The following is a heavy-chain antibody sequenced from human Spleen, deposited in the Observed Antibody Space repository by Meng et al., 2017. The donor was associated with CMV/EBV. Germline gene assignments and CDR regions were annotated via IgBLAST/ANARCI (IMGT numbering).Heavy chain of an antibody. CDR2: ITWDGGNT. CDR3: TKPEYNSGQRAFDY. J-gene: IGHJ4*02. V-gene: IGHV3-43*01. D-gene: IGHD1-1*01. CDR1: GFTFHDYT. Sequence: GGSLRLSCAASGFTFHDYTMHWVRQAPGKGLEWVSLITWDGGNTDYADSVKGRFSISRDNHKTTLHLQMNSLRPEDTALYYCTKPEYNSGQRAFDYWGQGTLVTVSS.